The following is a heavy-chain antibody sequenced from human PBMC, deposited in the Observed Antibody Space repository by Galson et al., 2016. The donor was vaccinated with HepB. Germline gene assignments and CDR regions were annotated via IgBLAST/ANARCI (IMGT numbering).Heavy chain of an antibody. CDR3: ARSTGFGIRIGY. J-gene: IGHJ4*02. D-gene: IGHD3-10*01. CDR1: GYSFTGYF. V-gene: IGHV1-2*02. CDR2: IGPGSGDT. Sequence: SVKVSCKASGYSFTGYFLNWVRQAPGQGLEWMGWIGPGSGDTKYAQKFQGGVTITRDRSISTVTMELNRLRSDDTAVYYCARSTGFGIRIGYWGQGTQVTVSS.